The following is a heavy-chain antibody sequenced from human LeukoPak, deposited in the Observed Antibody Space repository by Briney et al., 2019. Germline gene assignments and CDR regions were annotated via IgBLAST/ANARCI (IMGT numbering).Heavy chain of an antibody. CDR3: AKGRADAYTFDY. J-gene: IGHJ4*02. Sequence: PGGSLRLSCAASGCTFSNYDMNWVRQAPGKGLEWVSGIRVNGGSTYYADSVKGRFTISRDNSKNTLYLQMNSLRVDNTAVYYCAKGRADAYTFDYWGQGTLVTISS. D-gene: IGHD5-24*01. CDR1: GCTFSNYD. V-gene: IGHV3-23*01. CDR2: IRVNGGST.